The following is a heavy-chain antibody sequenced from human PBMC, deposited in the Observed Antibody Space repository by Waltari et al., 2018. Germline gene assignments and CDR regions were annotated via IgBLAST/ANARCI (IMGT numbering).Heavy chain of an antibody. Sequence: EVQLVESGGGLVEPGGSLRLSCAASGFTFSSYSMVWVRQAPGKGLEWVSSISSTGTFIYYADSVKGRFTISKDDARNSLLLQMNSLRAGDSAVYYCAREGRFRFDYWGQGTLVTVSS. CDR2: ISSTGTFI. D-gene: IGHD3-3*01. CDR1: GFTFSSYS. J-gene: IGHJ4*02. V-gene: IGHV3-21*01. CDR3: AREGRFRFDY.